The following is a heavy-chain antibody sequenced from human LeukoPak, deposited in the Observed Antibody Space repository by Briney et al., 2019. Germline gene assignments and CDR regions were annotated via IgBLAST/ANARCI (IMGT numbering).Heavy chain of an antibody. CDR1: GFTFSSYS. D-gene: IGHD3-22*01. Sequence: KSGGSLRLSCAASGFTFSSYSMNWVRQAPGKGREWVSSITSSSASIYYADSVKGRFTISRDNAKNSLYLQMNSLRAEDTATYYCARDLYYFDSSGPTIEYWGQGTLVTVSS. CDR3: ARDLYYFDSSGPTIEY. CDR2: ITSSSASI. V-gene: IGHV3-21*01. J-gene: IGHJ4*02.